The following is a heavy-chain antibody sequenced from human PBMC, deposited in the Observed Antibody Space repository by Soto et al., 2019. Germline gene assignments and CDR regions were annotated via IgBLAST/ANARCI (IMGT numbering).Heavy chain of an antibody. V-gene: IGHV3-30*04. CDR3: AAKAASTAWPNYDFDY. CDR1: GFSFSNYA. J-gene: IGHJ4*02. Sequence: QVQLVESGGGVVQPGGSLRLACAASGFSFSNYAMHWVRQAPGKGLEWVADLSSEGSRKYYADSVKGRFTISRDNSKNTLYLQMNTLSEDDTAVYYCAAKAASTAWPNYDFDYWGQGTLVTVSS. CDR2: LSSEGSRK. D-gene: IGHD3-16*01.